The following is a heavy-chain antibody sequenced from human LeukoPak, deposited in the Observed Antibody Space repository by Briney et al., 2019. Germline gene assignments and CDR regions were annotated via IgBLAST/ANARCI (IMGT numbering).Heavy chain of an antibody. CDR2: ISYDGNNK. D-gene: IGHD3-3*01. CDR1: GFTFSSYG. J-gene: IGHJ6*02. V-gene: IGHV3-30*03. CDR3: ARGTFGVVVSPAYYFYGMDV. Sequence: PGGSLRLSCAASGFTFSSYGMHWVRQAPGKGLEWVAAISYDGNNKYYADSVKGRFTISRDNSKNTLYLQMNSLRAEDTAVYYCARGTFGVVVSPAYYFYGMDVWGQGTTVTVSS.